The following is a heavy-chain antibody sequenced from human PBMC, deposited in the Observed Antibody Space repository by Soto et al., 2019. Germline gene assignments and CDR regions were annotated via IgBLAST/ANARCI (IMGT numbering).Heavy chain of an antibody. CDR2: INPSGGST. CDR1: GYTFTSYY. CDR3: ARVKNTYEYYYDSSGYYFDY. V-gene: IGHV1-46*01. J-gene: IGHJ4*02. D-gene: IGHD3-22*01. Sequence: ASVKVSCKASGYTFTSYYMPWVRQAPGQGLERMGIINPSGGSTSYAQKFQGRVTMTRDTSTSTVYMELSSLRSEDTAVYYCARVKNTYEYYYDSSGYYFDYWGQGTLVTVSS.